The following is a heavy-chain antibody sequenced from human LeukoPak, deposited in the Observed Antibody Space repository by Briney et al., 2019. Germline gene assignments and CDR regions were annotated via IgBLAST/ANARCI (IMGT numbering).Heavy chain of an antibody. CDR2: TRNEANIYTT. D-gene: IGHD1-7*01. CDR3: AKDRARGGTTDFDY. Sequence: GGSLRLSCAASGFIFSDHYMDWVRQAPGKGLEWVGRTRNEANIYTTKYAASVKGRFTISRDDSKNSLYLQMNSLKTEDTAVYFCAKDRARGGTTDFDYWGQGTLVTVSS. CDR1: GFIFSDHY. V-gene: IGHV3-72*01. J-gene: IGHJ4*02.